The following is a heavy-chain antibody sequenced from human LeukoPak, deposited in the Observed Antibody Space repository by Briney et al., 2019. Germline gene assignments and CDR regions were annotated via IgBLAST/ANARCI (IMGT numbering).Heavy chain of an antibody. D-gene: IGHD1-14*01. CDR1: GYTFTSYG. Sequence: ASVKVSCKASGYTFTSYGISWVRQAPGQGLEWMGGIIPIFGTANYAQKFQGRVTITADESTSTAYMELSSLRSEDTAVYYCARGAPTGKDDAFDIWGQGTMVTVSS. J-gene: IGHJ3*02. CDR3: ARGAPTGKDDAFDI. V-gene: IGHV1-69*13. CDR2: IIPIFGTA.